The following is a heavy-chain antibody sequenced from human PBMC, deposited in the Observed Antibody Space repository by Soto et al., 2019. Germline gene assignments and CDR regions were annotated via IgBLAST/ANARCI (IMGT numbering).Heavy chain of an antibody. CDR3: ASVRSVAATRGDYYYYGMDV. CDR1: GGSISSGGYY. J-gene: IGHJ6*02. D-gene: IGHD2-15*01. CDR2: IYYSGST. Sequence: SETLSLTCTVSGGSISSGGYYWSWIRQHPGKGLEWIGYIYYSGSTYYNPSLKSRVTISVDTSKNQFSLKLSSVTAADTAVYYCASVRSVAATRGDYYYYGMDVWGQGTTVTVSS. V-gene: IGHV4-31*03.